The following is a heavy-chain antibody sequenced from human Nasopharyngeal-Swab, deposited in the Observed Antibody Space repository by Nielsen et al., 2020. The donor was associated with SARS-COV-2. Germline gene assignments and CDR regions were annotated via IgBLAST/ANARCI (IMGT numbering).Heavy chain of an antibody. D-gene: IGHD5-12*01. J-gene: IGHJ6*02. V-gene: IGHV1-24*01. CDR3: AAEVDDPPNDYYYGMGV. CDR2: FDPEDGET. Sequence: WGRQAPGQGLEWMGGFDPEDGETIYAPKFQGRVTMTEDTSTDTAYLELSSLRSEDTAVYYCAAEVDDPPNDYYYGMGVWGQGTTVTVSS.